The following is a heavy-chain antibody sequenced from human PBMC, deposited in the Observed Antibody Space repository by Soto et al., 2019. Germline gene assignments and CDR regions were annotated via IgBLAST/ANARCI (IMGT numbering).Heavy chain of an antibody. CDR2: ITSSSNYI. CDR1: GFTFSTYS. Sequence: EVQVVESGGGLVKPGGSLRLSCAASGFTFSTYSMSWVRQAPGKGLEWVSSITSSSNYIHYTDSVKGRFTISRDNAKSLLYLQMNSLRGEDTGVYYCARDTNFYASGSGVDYWGQGTLVTVSS. V-gene: IGHV3-21*01. D-gene: IGHD3-10*01. CDR3: ARDTNFYASGSGVDY. J-gene: IGHJ4*02.